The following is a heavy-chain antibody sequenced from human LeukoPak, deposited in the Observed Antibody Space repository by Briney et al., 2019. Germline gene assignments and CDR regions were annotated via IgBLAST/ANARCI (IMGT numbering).Heavy chain of an antibody. J-gene: IGHJ5*02. CDR3: AKCPDCSTSHWFDP. CDR2: ISGSGGTT. Sequence: QPGGSLRLSCAASGFTFSSYVMIWVRQAPEKGLEWVSAISGSGGTTWYADSVKGRFTISRDNSKNTLYLQMNSLRADDTAVYYCAKCPDCSTSHWFDPWGQGTLVTVSS. V-gene: IGHV3-23*01. D-gene: IGHD2-2*01. CDR1: GFTFSSYV.